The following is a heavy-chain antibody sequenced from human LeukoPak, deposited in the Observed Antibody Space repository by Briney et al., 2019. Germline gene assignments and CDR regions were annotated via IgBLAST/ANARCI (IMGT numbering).Heavy chain of an antibody. CDR1: GGSISSGSYY. CDR3: ARGGVYVWGSYRYPFDY. CDR2: IYTSGST. D-gene: IGHD3-16*02. Sequence: PSETLSLTCTVSGGSISSGSYYWSWIRQPAGKGLEWIGRIYTSGSTNYNPSLKSRVTISVDTSKNQFSLKLSSVTAADTAVYYCARGGVYVWGSYRYPFDYWGQGTLVTVSS. J-gene: IGHJ4*02. V-gene: IGHV4-61*02.